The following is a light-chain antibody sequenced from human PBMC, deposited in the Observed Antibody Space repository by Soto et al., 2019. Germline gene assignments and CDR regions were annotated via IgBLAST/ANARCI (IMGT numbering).Light chain of an antibody. CDR2: AAS. J-gene: IGKJ5*01. Sequence: EIVLTQSPGTLSLSPGERATLSCRASQSVSSSYLVWHQQKPGQAPRLLIYAASSRATGIPDRFSGSGSGTDFTLTISRLEPEDFAVYYRQQYGSSPFTFGQGTRLEIK. CDR3: QQYGSSPFT. V-gene: IGKV3-20*01. CDR1: QSVSSSY.